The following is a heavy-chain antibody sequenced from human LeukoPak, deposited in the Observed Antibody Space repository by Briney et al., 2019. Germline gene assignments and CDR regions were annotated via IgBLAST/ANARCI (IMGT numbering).Heavy chain of an antibody. Sequence: QSGGSLRLSCAASGFTFSSYAMSWVRQAPGKGLEWVSAISGSGGSTYYADSVKGRFTISRDNSKNTLYLQMNSLRAEDTAVYYCARDLLPRYSSSWLHFDYWGQGTLVTVSS. CDR1: GFTFSSYA. D-gene: IGHD6-13*01. CDR2: ISGSGGST. J-gene: IGHJ4*02. V-gene: IGHV3-23*01. CDR3: ARDLLPRYSSSWLHFDY.